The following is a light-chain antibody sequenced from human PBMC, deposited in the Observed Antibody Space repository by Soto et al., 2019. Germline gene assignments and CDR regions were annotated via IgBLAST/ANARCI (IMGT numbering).Light chain of an antibody. CDR1: QSLLYSNGYNY. Sequence: IVMTQSPLSLPVTPGEPASISCSSSQSLLYSNGYNYLTWYQQKPGQPPKLLIYWASTRESGVPDRFSGSGSGTDFTLTISSLQPEDVAVYYCQQYYSDPLTFGGGTKVDIK. CDR3: QQYYSDPLT. V-gene: IGKV4-1*01. J-gene: IGKJ4*01. CDR2: WAS.